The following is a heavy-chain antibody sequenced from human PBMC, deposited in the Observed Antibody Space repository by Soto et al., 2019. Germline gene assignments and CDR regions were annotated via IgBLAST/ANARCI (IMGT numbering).Heavy chain of an antibody. CDR1: GDSISSGGYS. CDR2: IYHSGGT. V-gene: IGHV4-30-2*01. D-gene: IGHD3-22*01. Sequence: QLQLRESGSGLVKPSQTLSLTCTVSGDSISSGGYSWNWIRQPPGKGLEWIGYIYHSGGTDYNPSLKSRVTITVDSSNNQFSLKLRSVTAADTAVYYCARDSRSGYSLEYWGQGTLVTVSS. J-gene: IGHJ4*02. CDR3: ARDSRSGYSLEY.